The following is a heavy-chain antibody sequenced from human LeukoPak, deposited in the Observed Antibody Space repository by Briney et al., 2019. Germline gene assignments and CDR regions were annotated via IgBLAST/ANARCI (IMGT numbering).Heavy chain of an antibody. V-gene: IGHV1-69*13. D-gene: IGHD3-9*01. Sequence: ASVKVSCKASGGTFSSYAISWVRQAPGQGLEWMGGIIPIFGTANYAQKFQGRVTITADESTSTAYMELSSLRSENTAVYYCATVSPLRYFDWVFDPWGQGTLVTVSS. CDR1: GGTFSSYA. J-gene: IGHJ5*02. CDR2: IIPIFGTA. CDR3: ATVSPLRYFDWVFDP.